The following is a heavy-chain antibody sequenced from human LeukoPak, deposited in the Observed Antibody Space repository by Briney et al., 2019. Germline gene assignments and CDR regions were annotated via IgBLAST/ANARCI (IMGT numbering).Heavy chain of an antibody. CDR1: GVTFSTYS. J-gene: IGHJ1*01. D-gene: IGHD2-2*01. CDR2: IDSGSTSI. CDR3: ARVDVVVVPAASGDVYFQY. V-gene: IGHV3-48*04. Sequence: GGSLRLSCAASGVTFSTYSMNWVRQAPGKGLEWVSYIDSGSTSIYYADSVKGRFTISRDNAKQSLFLQMNSLRAEDTAVYYCARVDVVVVPAASGDVYFQYWGQGTLVTLSS.